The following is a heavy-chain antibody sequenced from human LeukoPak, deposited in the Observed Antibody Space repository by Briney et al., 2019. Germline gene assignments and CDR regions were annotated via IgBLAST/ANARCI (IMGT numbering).Heavy chain of an antibody. V-gene: IGHV3-48*01. CDR1: GFTFSSYS. J-gene: IGHJ4*02. CDR2: ISSSSSTI. D-gene: IGHD1-1*01. Sequence: GGSLRLSCAASGFTFSSYSMNWVRQAPGKGLEWVSYISSSSSTIYYADSVKGRFIISRDNAKNSLYLQMNSLRAEDTAVYYCARASKAGIDCWGQGTLVTVSS. CDR3: ARASKAGIDC.